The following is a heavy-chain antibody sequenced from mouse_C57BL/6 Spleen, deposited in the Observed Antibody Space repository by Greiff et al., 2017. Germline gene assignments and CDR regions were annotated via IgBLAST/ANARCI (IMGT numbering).Heavy chain of an antibody. J-gene: IGHJ4*01. V-gene: IGHV1-55*01. CDR2: IYPGSGST. CDR1: GYTFTSYW. D-gene: IGHD1-1*01. Sequence: QVQLQQPGAELVKPGASVKMSCKASGYTFTSYWITWVKQRPGQGLEWIGDIYPGSGSTNYTEKFKSKATLTVDTSSSTAYMQLSSLTSEDSAVYNCARGENLRITTMDCWGPGTSVTVAS. CDR3: ARGENLRITTMDC.